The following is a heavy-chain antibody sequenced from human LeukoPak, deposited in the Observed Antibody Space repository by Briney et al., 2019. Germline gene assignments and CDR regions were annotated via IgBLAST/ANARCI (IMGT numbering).Heavy chain of an antibody. V-gene: IGHV3-48*01. J-gene: IGHJ4*02. Sequence: GGSLRLSCAASGFTFNAFGMNWVRQAPGKGLEWVSYIGTTSGAIYYADSVKGRFTISRDSAKNSLYLQMNSLRAEDTAVYYCARKENVYYYFGYWGQGTLVTVSS. CDR2: IGTTSGAI. CDR1: GFTFNAFG. D-gene: IGHD3-10*01. CDR3: ARKENVYYYFGY.